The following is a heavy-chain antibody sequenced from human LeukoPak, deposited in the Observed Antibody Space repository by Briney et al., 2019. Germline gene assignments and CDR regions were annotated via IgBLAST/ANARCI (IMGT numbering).Heavy chain of an antibody. D-gene: IGHD2-15*01. CDR1: GFTFSGYS. Sequence: PGGSLRLSCAASGFTFSGYSMNWVRQAPGKGLEWVSVIYSGGNTYYADSVKGRFTISRDNSKNTLYLQMNSLRAEDTAVYYCARGLSVAARFDYWGQGTLVTVSS. CDR3: ARGLSVAARFDY. J-gene: IGHJ4*02. CDR2: IYSGGNT. V-gene: IGHV3-66*01.